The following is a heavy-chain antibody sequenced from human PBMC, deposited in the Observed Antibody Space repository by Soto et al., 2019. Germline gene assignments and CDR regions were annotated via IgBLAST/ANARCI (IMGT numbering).Heavy chain of an antibody. D-gene: IGHD6-13*01. CDR3: ARGKGYSSSWSLPLRWFDP. Sequence: PSETLSLTCAVYGGSFSGYYWSWIRQPPGKGLEWIGEINHSGSTNYNPSLKSRVTISVDTSKNQFSLKLSSVTAADTAVYYCARGKGYSSSWSLPLRWFDPWGQGTLVTVSS. CDR1: GGSFSGYY. V-gene: IGHV4-34*01. CDR2: INHSGST. J-gene: IGHJ5*02.